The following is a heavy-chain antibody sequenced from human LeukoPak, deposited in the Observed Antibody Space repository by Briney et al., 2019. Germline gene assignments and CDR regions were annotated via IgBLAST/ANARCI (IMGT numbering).Heavy chain of an antibody. Sequence: SETLSLTCAVYGGSFSGYYWSWIRQPPGKGLEWIGEINHSGSTNYNPSLKSRVTISVDTSKNQLSLKLSSVTAADTAVYYCAGPRGYSYGRFDYWGQGTLVTVSS. CDR1: GGSFSGYY. V-gene: IGHV4-34*01. J-gene: IGHJ4*02. CDR3: AGPRGYSYGRFDY. D-gene: IGHD5-18*01. CDR2: INHSGST.